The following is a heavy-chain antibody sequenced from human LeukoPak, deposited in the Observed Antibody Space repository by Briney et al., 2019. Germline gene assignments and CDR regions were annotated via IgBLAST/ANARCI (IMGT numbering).Heavy chain of an antibody. CDR1: GGSISSSNW. V-gene: IGHV4-4*02. Sequence: SETLSLTCAVSGGSISSSNWWSWVRQPPGKGLEWIGEIYHSGSTNYNPSLQSRVTISVDKSKNQFSLKLSSVTAADTAVYYCARVGDQQLGYYYGMDVWGQGTTVTVSS. D-gene: IGHD6-13*01. J-gene: IGHJ6*02. CDR2: IYHSGST. CDR3: ARVGDQQLGYYYGMDV.